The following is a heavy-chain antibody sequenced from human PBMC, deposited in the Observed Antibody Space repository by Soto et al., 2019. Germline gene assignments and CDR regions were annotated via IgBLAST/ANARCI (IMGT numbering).Heavy chain of an antibody. CDR2: LSLSRSTI. Sequence: PGGSLRFSCAASGFALSNHAMDRVRPAPGKGLEWDTYLSLSRSTIYSADSVKGRLTISRYDAKDALYREMDSQRADDTAAYYSARESFSASRIFFDYLRQGTLVTVSS. V-gene: IGHV3-48*03. J-gene: IGHJ4*02. D-gene: IGHD1-26*01. CDR1: GFALSNHA. CDR3: ARESFSASRIFFDY.